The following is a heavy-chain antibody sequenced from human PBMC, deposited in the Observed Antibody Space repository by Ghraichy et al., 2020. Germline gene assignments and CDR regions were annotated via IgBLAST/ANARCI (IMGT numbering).Heavy chain of an antibody. D-gene: IGHD4-17*01. CDR2: IYTSGST. CDR3: AREPTVTTGEFDY. Sequence: SETLSLTCSVSGGPISSGSYYWSWIRQPAGKGLEWIGRIYTSGSTNYNPSLKSRVTMSLDTSKNQFSLKLTSVTAADTAVYYCAREPTVTTGEFDYWGQGTLVTVSS. V-gene: IGHV4-61*02. J-gene: IGHJ4*02. CDR1: GGPISSGSYY.